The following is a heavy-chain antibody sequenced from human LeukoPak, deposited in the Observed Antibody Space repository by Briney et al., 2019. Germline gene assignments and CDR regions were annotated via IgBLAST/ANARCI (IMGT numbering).Heavy chain of an antibody. CDR1: GGSISSYY. Sequence: LETLSLTCTVSGGSISSYYWSWIRQPPGKGLEWIGYIYYSGSTNYNPSLKSRVTISVDTSKNQFSLKLSSVTAADTAVYYCAREAIYGSGSLDYWGQGTLVTVSS. D-gene: IGHD3-10*01. J-gene: IGHJ4*02. CDR2: IYYSGST. V-gene: IGHV4-59*01. CDR3: AREAIYGSGSLDY.